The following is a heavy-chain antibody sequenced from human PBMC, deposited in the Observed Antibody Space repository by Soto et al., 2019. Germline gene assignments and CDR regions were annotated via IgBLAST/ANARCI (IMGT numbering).Heavy chain of an antibody. J-gene: IGHJ4*02. CDR2: VSAYNGNK. Sequence: ASVKVSCKASGYMFTTYGISWVRQVPGQGLEWMAWVSAYNGNKKYAQKFQDRITMTIDTSTSTVSMEFRSLTPDDTAIYYCARTGGGMAARPLEYWGQGTLVTV. V-gene: IGHV1-18*04. D-gene: IGHD6-6*01. CDR3: ARTGGGMAARPLEY. CDR1: GYMFTTYG.